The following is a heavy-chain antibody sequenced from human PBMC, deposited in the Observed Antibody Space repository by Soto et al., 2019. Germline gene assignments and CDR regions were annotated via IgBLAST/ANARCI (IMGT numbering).Heavy chain of an antibody. CDR1: GGSISSYY. Sequence: KPWETLSLTCTVSGGSISSYYWSWIRQPPGKGLEWIGYIYYSGSTNYNPSLKSRVTISVDTSKNQFSLKLSSVTAADTAVYYCARGGRSLIVVPAAQGGWFDPWGQGTLVTVSS. CDR2: IYYSGST. V-gene: IGHV4-59*01. CDR3: ARGGRSLIVVPAAQGGWFDP. D-gene: IGHD2-2*01. J-gene: IGHJ5*02.